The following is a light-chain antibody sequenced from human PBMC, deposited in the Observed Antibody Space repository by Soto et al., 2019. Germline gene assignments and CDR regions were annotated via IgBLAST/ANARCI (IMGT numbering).Light chain of an antibody. V-gene: IGLV2-14*03. CDR1: SSDVGGYNH. Sequence: QSALTQPASVSGSPGQSIAVSCTGTSSDVGGYNHVSWYQQHPGKAPKLMIYDVGNRPSGVSDRFSGSKSGNTASLTISGLQAEDEADYYCSSYTSINTYVFGTGTKLTVL. CDR3: SSYTSINTYV. CDR2: DVG. J-gene: IGLJ1*01.